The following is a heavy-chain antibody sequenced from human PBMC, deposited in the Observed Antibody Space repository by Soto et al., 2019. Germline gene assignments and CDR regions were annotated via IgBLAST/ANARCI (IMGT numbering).Heavy chain of an antibody. CDR2: MTVSGSTT. V-gene: IGHV3-48*01. CDR1: GFTFSNFA. Sequence: GGSLRLSCAASGFTFSNFAMNWVRQAPGKGLEWVSYMTVSGSTTYYADSVKGRFTISRDNAKNSLYLQMNSLRAEDTAVYYCARDHSLRGTAGDYYYYYMDVWGKGTTVTVSS. CDR3: ARDHSLRGTAGDYYYYYMDV. J-gene: IGHJ6*03. D-gene: IGHD6-13*01.